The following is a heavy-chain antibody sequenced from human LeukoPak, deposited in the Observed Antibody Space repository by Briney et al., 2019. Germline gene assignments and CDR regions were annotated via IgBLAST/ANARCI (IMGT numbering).Heavy chain of an antibody. Sequence: SETLSLTCTVSGGSISSNNYYWGWIRQPPGNGLEWIGSLFHSGSTYYNPSLKSRVTISVDTSKNQFSLRLNSVTAADTAVYYCAREPAMIVVGSRGMVDYWGQGTLVTVSS. CDR2: LFHSGST. D-gene: IGHD3-22*01. V-gene: IGHV4-39*07. CDR3: AREPAMIVVGSRGMVDY. J-gene: IGHJ4*02. CDR1: GGSISSNNYY.